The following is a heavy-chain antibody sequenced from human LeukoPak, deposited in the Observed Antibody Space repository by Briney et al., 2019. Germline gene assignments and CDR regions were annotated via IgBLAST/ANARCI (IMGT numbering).Heavy chain of an antibody. Sequence: GGSLRLSCAASGFTFSSYEMNWVRQAPGKGLEWVSYISSSGSTIYYADSVKGRFAISRDNAKNTLYLQMNSLRAEDTAVYYCAKLDYYGNYWGQGTLVTVSS. V-gene: IGHV3-48*03. CDR1: GFTFSSYE. D-gene: IGHD3-10*01. CDR3: AKLDYYGNY. CDR2: ISSSGSTI. J-gene: IGHJ4*02.